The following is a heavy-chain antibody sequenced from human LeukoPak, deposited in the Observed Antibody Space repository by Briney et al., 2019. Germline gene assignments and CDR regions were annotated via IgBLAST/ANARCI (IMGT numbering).Heavy chain of an antibody. V-gene: IGHV3-23*01. CDR2: ISGSGGGT. CDR3: AKAYGYRGFFPDF. Sequence: GGSLRLSCAASGFTFSSYAMSWVRQAPGKGLEWVSVISGSGGGTYYADSVKGRLSISRDNSKNTVYLQMNSLRAEDTAVYYCAKAYGYRGFFPDFWGQGTLVTVSS. CDR1: GFTFSSYA. D-gene: IGHD5-12*01. J-gene: IGHJ4*02.